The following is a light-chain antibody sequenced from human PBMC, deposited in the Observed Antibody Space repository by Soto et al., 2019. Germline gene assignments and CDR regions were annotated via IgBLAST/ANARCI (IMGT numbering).Light chain of an antibody. CDR1: QSVSSSY. J-gene: IGKJ3*01. V-gene: IGKV3-20*01. CDR3: QKYDISPFT. Sequence: EIVLTQSPGTLSLSPGERATLSCRASQSVSSSYLAWYQQKPGQAPRLLIYGASSRATGIPDRFSGSGSGTDFTLTISRLEPEDFAVYYCQKYDISPFTFGPGTKVDIK. CDR2: GAS.